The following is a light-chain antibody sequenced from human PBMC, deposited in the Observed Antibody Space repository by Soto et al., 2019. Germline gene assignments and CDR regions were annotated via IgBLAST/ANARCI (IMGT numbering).Light chain of an antibody. CDR3: QQYSSYSPT. Sequence: DIQMTQSPPTLSASVGDRVTITCRASQSISSWLAWYQQKPGKAPKLLIYKASSLESGVPSRFSGSGSGTEFTLTISSLQPDDFATYYCQQYSSYSPTFGQGTKVEIK. CDR2: KAS. CDR1: QSISSW. V-gene: IGKV1-5*03. J-gene: IGKJ1*01.